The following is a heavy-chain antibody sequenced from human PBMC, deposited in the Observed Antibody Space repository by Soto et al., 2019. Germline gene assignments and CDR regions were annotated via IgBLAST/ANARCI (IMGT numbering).Heavy chain of an antibody. CDR2: MNPNSGNT. D-gene: IGHD6-19*01. CDR1: FTSYD. Sequence: QVQLLQSGAEVKKPGASVKVSCTFTSYDINWVRQATGQGLEWIAWMNPNSGNTRYAQKVQGRVTMTRNTSNFTAYMELSSLRSEDTAVYYCARGPGSSDWRFSYYYMDVWGQGTTVTVSS. J-gene: IGHJ6*02. V-gene: IGHV1-8*01. CDR3: ARGPGSSDWRFSYYYMDV.